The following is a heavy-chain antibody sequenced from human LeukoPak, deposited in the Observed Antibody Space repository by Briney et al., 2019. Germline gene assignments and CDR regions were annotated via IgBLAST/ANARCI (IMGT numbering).Heavy chain of an antibody. V-gene: IGHV3-23*01. Sequence: GGSLRLSCAASGFTFSNYAMSWVRQAPGKGLEWVSAISGSGGSTYYADSVQGRFTISRDNSKNTLYLQMNSLRAEDTAVYYCAKDRVTKAVAGTAFDYWGQGTLVTVSS. D-gene: IGHD6-19*01. CDR1: GFTFSNYA. CDR2: ISGSGGST. CDR3: AKDRVTKAVAGTAFDY. J-gene: IGHJ4*02.